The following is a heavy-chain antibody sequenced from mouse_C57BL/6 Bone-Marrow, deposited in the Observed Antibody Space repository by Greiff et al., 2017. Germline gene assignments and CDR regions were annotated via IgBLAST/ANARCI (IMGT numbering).Heavy chain of an antibody. CDR2: IHPNSGST. V-gene: IGHV1-64*01. J-gene: IGHJ1*03. CDR1: GYTFTSYW. D-gene: IGHD2-5*01. CDR3: ARSYYYSNWGYFDV. Sequence: VQLQQPGAELVKPGASVKLSCKASGYTFTSYWMHWVKQRPGQGLEWIGMIHPNSGSTNYNEKFKSKATLTVDKSSSTAYMQLSSLTSEDSAVYYCARSYYYSNWGYFDVWGTGTTVTVSS.